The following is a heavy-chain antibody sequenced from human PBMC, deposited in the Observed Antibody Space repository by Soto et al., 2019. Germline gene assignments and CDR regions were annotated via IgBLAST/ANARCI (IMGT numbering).Heavy chain of an antibody. D-gene: IGHD2-15*01. Sequence: PGGSLRLSCAASGFTFSSYAMSWVRQAPGKGLERVSAISGSGGSTYYADSVKGRFTISRDNSKNTLYLQMNSLRAEDTAVYYCAKDFEVVVAEYSWFDPWGQGTLVTVSS. V-gene: IGHV3-23*01. CDR1: GFTFSSYA. CDR3: AKDFEVVVAEYSWFDP. J-gene: IGHJ5*02. CDR2: ISGSGGST.